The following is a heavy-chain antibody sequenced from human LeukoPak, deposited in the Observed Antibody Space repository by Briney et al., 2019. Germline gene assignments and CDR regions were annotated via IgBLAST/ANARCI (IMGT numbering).Heavy chain of an antibody. V-gene: IGHV3-7*01. CDR3: ARDWDRTFYYGSGVDY. Sequence: PGGSLRLSCAASGFTFSSYGMSWVRQDPGKRLEGVADIKLDGSERHYVDSVKGRFTISRDNGNNSLYLQMNSLRAEDTAVYYCARDWDRTFYYGSGVDYWGQGTLVTVSS. D-gene: IGHD3-10*01. J-gene: IGHJ4*02. CDR2: IKLDGSER. CDR1: GFTFSSYG.